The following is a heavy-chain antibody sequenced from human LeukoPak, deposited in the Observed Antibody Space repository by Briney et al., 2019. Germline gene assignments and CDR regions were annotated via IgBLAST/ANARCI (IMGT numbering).Heavy chain of an antibody. CDR3: ARLGAGPTYYDFWSGYSSFHFDY. D-gene: IGHD3-3*01. V-gene: IGHV4-39*01. CDR2: IHYSGNT. CDR1: GGSTSSSNFY. J-gene: IGHJ4*02. Sequence: SETLSLTCTVSGGSTSSSNFYWGWIRQPPGMGLEWIGGIHYSGNTYYNPSLKSRVTISIDTSKNQFSLKLSSVTAADTAVYYCARLGAGPTYYDFWSGYSSFHFDYWGQGTLVTVSS.